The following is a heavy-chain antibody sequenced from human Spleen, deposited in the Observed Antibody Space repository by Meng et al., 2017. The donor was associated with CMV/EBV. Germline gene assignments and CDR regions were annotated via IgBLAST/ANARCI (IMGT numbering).Heavy chain of an antibody. CDR1: GFTFSSYW. V-gene: IGHV3-7*01. CDR3: ARAYTRDGAVGY. CDR2: IKQDGSEK. D-gene: IGHD2-2*02. J-gene: IGHJ4*02. Sequence: CAASGFTFSSYWMGWVRQAPGKGLEWVANIKQDGSEKYYVDSVKGRFTISRDNAKNSLYLQMNSLRAEDTAVYYCARAYTRDGAVGYWGQGTLVTVSS.